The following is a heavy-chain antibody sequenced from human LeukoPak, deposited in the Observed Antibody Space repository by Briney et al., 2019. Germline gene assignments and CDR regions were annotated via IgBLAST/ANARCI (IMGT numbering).Heavy chain of an antibody. CDR2: IIPILGIA. CDR3: ARGSWDVFVEGLFDY. D-gene: IGHD1-26*01. CDR1: GGTFSSCA. J-gene: IGHJ4*02. V-gene: IGHV1-69*04. Sequence: ASVKVSCKASGGTFSSCAISWVRQAPGQGLEWMGRIIPILGIANYAQKFQGRVTITADKSTSTAYMELSSLRSEDTAVYYCARGSWDVFVEGLFDYWGQGTLVTVSS.